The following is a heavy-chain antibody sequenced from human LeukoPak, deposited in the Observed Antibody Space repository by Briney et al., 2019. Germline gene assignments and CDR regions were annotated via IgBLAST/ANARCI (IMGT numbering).Heavy chain of an antibody. V-gene: IGHV4-34*01. D-gene: IGHD3-22*01. J-gene: IGHJ4*02. CDR3: ARMETYYYDSSGHYVSDY. CDR1: GGSFSGYY. CDR2: INHSGST. Sequence: PSETLSLTCSVYGGSFSGYYWSWIRHPPRKGLEWIGEINHSGSTNYNPSLKSRVTISVDTSKNQFSLKWSSVTAADTDVYYCARMETYYYDSSGHYVSDYWGQGTLVTVSS.